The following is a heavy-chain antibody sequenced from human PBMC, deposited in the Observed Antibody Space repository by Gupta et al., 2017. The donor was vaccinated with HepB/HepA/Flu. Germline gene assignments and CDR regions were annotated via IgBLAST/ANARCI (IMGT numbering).Heavy chain of an antibody. CDR2: ISYDGSNK. CDR1: GFPFSSYG. Sequence: QVQLVESGGGVVQPGRSLRLSCAASGFPFSSYGMHWVRQAPGKGLEWVAVISYDGSNKYYADSVKGRFTISRDNSKNTLYLQMNSLRAEDTAVYYCAKDQAYYDFWSGFDYWGQGTLVTVSS. CDR3: AKDQAYYDFWSGFDY. V-gene: IGHV3-30*18. J-gene: IGHJ4*02. D-gene: IGHD3-3*01.